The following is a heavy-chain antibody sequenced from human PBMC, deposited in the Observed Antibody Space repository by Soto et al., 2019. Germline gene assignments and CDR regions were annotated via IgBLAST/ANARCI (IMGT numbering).Heavy chain of an antibody. CDR2: INHSGST. CDR1: GGSFSGYY. V-gene: IGHV4-34*01. D-gene: IGHD6-19*01. CDR3: ARKGSGWPRRIHFDY. J-gene: IGHJ4*02. Sequence: QVQLQQWGAGLLKPSETLSLTCAVYGGSFSGYYWSWIRQPPGKGLEWIGEINHSGSTNYNPSLKSRVTISVDTSKNQFSLKLSSVPAADTAVYYCARKGSGWPRRIHFDYWGQGTLVTVSS.